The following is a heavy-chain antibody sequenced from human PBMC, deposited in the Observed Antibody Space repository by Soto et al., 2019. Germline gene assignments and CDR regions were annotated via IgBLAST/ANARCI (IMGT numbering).Heavy chain of an antibody. CDR1: GGSISSYY. J-gene: IGHJ6*02. CDR3: ARDPVNRYYYYGMDV. Sequence: SETLSLTCTVSGGSISSYYWSWIRQPAGKGLEWXGRXXTXXSXXXXXSXXXRVTMSVDTSKNQFSLKLSYVTAADTAVYYCARDPVNRYYYYGMDVWGQGTTVTVSS. CDR2: XXTXXSX. V-gene: IGHV4-4*07.